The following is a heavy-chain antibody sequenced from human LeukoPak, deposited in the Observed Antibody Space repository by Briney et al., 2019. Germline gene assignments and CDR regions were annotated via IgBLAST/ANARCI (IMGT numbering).Heavy chain of an antibody. V-gene: IGHV3-30*02. CDR3: AKDGSFWWFDP. D-gene: IGHD3-10*01. J-gene: IGHJ5*02. Sequence: GGSLRLSCAASGFTFSRYGMHWVRQAPGKGLEWVAFIRYDGGNKYYADSVKGRFTISRDNSKNTLYLQINSLRPEDTAVYHCAKDGSFWWFDPWGQGTLVTVSS. CDR1: GFTFSRYG. CDR2: IRYDGGNK.